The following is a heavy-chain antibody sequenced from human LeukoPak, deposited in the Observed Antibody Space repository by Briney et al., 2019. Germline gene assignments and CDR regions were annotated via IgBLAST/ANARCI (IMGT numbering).Heavy chain of an antibody. CDR2: ISSGSGSSI. Sequence: GGSLRLSCAASGFTFSSYSMNWVRQAPGKGLEWVSYISSGSGSSIYYADSVKGRFTISRDNAKNSLNLQMNSLRDEDTAVYYCARKTGAIDYWGQGTLVTVSS. CDR3: ARKTGAIDY. V-gene: IGHV3-48*02. D-gene: IGHD1-1*01. J-gene: IGHJ4*02. CDR1: GFTFSSYS.